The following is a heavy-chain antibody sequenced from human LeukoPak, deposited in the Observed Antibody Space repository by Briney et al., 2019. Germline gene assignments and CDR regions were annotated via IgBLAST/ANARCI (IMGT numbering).Heavy chain of an antibody. CDR3: ATYSHWVAGDV. J-gene: IGHJ6*02. Sequence: GGSLRLSCAASGFTFSKSWMSWVRQAPGKGLEWVANMNEDGSEKDYVDSVKGRFTISRDNTRKSLYLQMSSLRAEDTAVYYCATYSHWVAGDVWGQGTTVTVSS. CDR2: MNEDGSEK. CDR1: GFTFSKSW. D-gene: IGHD3-16*01. V-gene: IGHV3-7*01.